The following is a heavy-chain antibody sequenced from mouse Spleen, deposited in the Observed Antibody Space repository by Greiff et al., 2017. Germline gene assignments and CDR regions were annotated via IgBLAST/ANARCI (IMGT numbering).Heavy chain of an antibody. V-gene: IGHV1-52*01. CDR2: IDPSDSET. D-gene: IGHD1-1*01. CDR1: GYTFTSYW. J-gene: IGHJ1*03. Sequence: VQLQQPGAELVRPGSSVKLSCKASGYTFTSYWMHWVQQRPIQGLEWIGNIDPSDSETHYNQKFKDKATLTVDKSSSTAYMQLSSLTSEDSAVYYWARGYYGRYWYFDVWGTGTTVTVSS. CDR3: ARGYYGRYWYFDV.